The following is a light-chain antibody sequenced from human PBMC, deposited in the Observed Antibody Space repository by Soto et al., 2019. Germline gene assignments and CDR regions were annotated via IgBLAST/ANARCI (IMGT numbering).Light chain of an antibody. CDR2: DVS. V-gene: IGLV2-14*01. J-gene: IGLJ1*01. CDR1: SSDVGGYNY. Sequence: QSVLTQPASVSGSPGRSITISFTGTSSDVGGYNYVSWYQQHPGKAPKLMIYDVSNRPSGVSNRFSGSKSGNTASLTISGLQAEDEADYYCSSYTSSSTPYVFGTGTKVTVL. CDR3: SSYTSSSTPYV.